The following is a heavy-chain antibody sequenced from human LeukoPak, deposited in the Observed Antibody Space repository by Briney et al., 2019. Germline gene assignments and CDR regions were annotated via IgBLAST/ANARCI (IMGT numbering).Heavy chain of an antibody. CDR2: IYYSGST. D-gene: IGHD5-12*01. J-gene: IGHJ5*02. Sequence: SETLSLTCTVSGGSISSSSYYWGWIHQSPGKGLEWIGSIYYSGSTYYNPSLKSRVTISVDTSKNQFSLKLSSVTAADTAVYYCARDSPGGYSGYDLNWFDPWGQGTLVTVSS. CDR3: ARDSPGGYSGYDLNWFDP. CDR1: GGSISSSSYY. V-gene: IGHV4-39*07.